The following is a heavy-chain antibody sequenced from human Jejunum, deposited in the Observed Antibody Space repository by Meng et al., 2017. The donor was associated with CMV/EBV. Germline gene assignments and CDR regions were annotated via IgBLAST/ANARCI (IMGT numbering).Heavy chain of an antibody. CDR1: GYTFDEYW. V-gene: IGHV5-51*01. D-gene: IGHD2-8*01. CDR3: ARLRLSNGNGDL. Sequence: CKASGYTFDEYWIGWVRQVPGKGLEWMGIIYPGDSDTRYRPSFEGHVTISADTSINTAYLRRSSLQASDTAIYYCARLRLSNGNGDLWGQGTLVTVSS. CDR2: IYPGDSDT. J-gene: IGHJ4*02.